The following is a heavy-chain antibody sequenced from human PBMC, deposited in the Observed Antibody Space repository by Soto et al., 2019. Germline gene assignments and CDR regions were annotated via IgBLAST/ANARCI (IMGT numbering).Heavy chain of an antibody. CDR2: IYYSGST. Sequence: SETLSLTCTVSGGSISSGGYYWSWIRQHPGKGLEWIGYIYYSGSTYYNPSLKSRVTISVDTSKNQFSLKLSSVTAADTAVYYCARGVRNTMVRGVRRGWFDPWGQGTLVTISS. J-gene: IGHJ5*02. CDR3: ARGVRNTMVRGVRRGWFDP. D-gene: IGHD3-10*01. CDR1: GGSISSGGYY. V-gene: IGHV4-31*03.